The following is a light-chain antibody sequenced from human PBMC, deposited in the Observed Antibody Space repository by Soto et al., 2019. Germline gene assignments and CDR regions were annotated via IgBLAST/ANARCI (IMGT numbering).Light chain of an antibody. Sequence: QSVLTQPPSVSAAAGQKVTISCSGSSSNIGNNYVSWYQHLPGTAPKLLIYDNSERPSGIPDRFSGSKSGTSATLGITGLQTGDEADYYCGTWDSSLTAGVFGGGTKVTVL. CDR3: GTWDSSLTAGV. J-gene: IGLJ2*01. CDR1: SSNIGNNY. CDR2: DNS. V-gene: IGLV1-51*01.